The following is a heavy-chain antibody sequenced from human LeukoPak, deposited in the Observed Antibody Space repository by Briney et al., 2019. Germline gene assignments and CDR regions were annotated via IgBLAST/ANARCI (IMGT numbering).Heavy chain of an antibody. CDR2: ISYDGSDK. J-gene: IGHJ4*02. V-gene: IGHV3-30-3*01. Sequence: GGSLRLSCAASGFTFSSYAMHWVRQAPGKGLEWVAFISYDGSDKYYADSVKGRFTISRDNSKNTLYLQMNNLRAEDTAVYYCAREEGIVGASSFDYWGQGTLVTVSS. CDR3: AREEGIVGASSFDY. CDR1: GFTFSSYA. D-gene: IGHD1-26*01.